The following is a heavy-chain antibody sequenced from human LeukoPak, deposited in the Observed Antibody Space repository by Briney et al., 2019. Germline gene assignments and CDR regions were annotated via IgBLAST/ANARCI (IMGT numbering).Heavy chain of an antibody. V-gene: IGHV3-9*01. D-gene: IGHD1-14*01. CDR3: ARARKGGGEFDY. CDR2: ISWNSGSI. CDR1: GFTFDDYA. J-gene: IGHJ4*02. Sequence: GGSLRLSCAASGFTFDDYAMHWVRQAPGKGLEWVSGISWNSGSIGYADSVKGRFTISRDNAKNSLYLQMNSLRAEDTAVYYCARARKGGGEFDYWGQGTLVTVSS.